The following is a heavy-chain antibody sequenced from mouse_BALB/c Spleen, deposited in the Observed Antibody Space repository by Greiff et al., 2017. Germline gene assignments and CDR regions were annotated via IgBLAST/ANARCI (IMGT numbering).Heavy chain of an antibody. D-gene: IGHD4-1*01. CDR2: ISNGGGST. Sequence: EVHLVESGGGLVKPGGSLKLSCAASGFTFSSYTMSWVRQTPEKRLEWVAYISNGGGSTYYPDTVKGRFTISRDNAKNTLYLQMSSLESEDTAMYYCARHNWDWYFDVWGAGTTVTVSS. CDR1: GFTFSSYT. V-gene: IGHV5-12-2*01. J-gene: IGHJ1*01. CDR3: ARHNWDWYFDV.